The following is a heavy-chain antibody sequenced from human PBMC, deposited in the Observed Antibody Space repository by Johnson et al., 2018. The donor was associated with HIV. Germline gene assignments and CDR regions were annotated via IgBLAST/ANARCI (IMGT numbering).Heavy chain of an antibody. CDR2: ISYDGTNK. J-gene: IGHJ3*02. D-gene: IGHD3-22*01. V-gene: IGHV3-30*03. Sequence: VQLVESGGGVVQPGRSLRLSCAASGFTFSNYGMHWVRQAPGKGLEWVAVISYDGTNKYSAASVKGRFTITRDNSKNTLYLQMNSLRAEDSAVFYCVRGEYYYPSSTYYYGAFDIWGQGTMVTVSS. CDR1: GFTFSNYG. CDR3: VRGEYYYPSSTYYYGAFDI.